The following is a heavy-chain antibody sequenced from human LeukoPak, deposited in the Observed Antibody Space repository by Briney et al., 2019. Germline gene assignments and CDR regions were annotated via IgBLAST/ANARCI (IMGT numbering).Heavy chain of an antibody. J-gene: IGHJ4*02. CDR3: ARPVSGYSDEDY. V-gene: IGHV5-51*01. Sequence: GEALKTSCQGSGYSFTSHWIGWVRQMPGKGREWMGIIYPGESDTRYTPSFQGQFHISAVTSISPPYLQWSSLKAPDTAMYYWARPVSGYSDEDYWGQGPLVTVSS. CDR2: IYPGESDT. D-gene: IGHD3-22*01. CDR1: GYSFTSHW.